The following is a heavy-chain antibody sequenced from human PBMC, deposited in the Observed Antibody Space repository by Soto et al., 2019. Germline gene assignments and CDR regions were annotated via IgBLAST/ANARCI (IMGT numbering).Heavy chain of an antibody. CDR2: INAGNGNT. D-gene: IGHD3-22*01. J-gene: IGHJ4*02. Sequence: GASVKVSCKASGYTFTSYAMHWVLQAPGQRLEWMGWINAGNGNTKYSQKFQGRVTITRDTSASTAYMELSSLRSEDTAVYYCARSRYYYDSSGYYWGQGTLVTVSS. CDR1: GYTFTSYA. CDR3: ARSRYYYDSSGYY. V-gene: IGHV1-3*01.